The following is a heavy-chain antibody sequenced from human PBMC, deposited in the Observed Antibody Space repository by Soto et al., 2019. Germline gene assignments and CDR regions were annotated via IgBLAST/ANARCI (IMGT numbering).Heavy chain of an antibody. CDR2: ISGSGGST. CDR3: AKGGRVAVADSNWFDH. Sequence: PGGSLRLSCAASGFTFSSYAMSWVRQAPGKGLEWVSAISGSGGSTYYADSVKGRFTISRDNSKNTLYLQMNSLRAEDTAVYYCAKGGRVAVADSNWFDHWGQGTLVTVSS. CDR1: GFTFSSYA. J-gene: IGHJ5*02. V-gene: IGHV3-23*01. D-gene: IGHD6-19*01.